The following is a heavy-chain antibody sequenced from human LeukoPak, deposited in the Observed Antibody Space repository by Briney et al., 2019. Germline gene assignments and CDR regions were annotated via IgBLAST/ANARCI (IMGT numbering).Heavy chain of an antibody. V-gene: IGHV3-30*02. Sequence: PGASLRLSCAPSGFTFSSYGMHWARQAPGKGREWVAFIRYDGSNKYYADFVKGRVTISRDNAKNSLYLQMNTLRAEDTGVYYCARPGGDDWGSNDYWGEGTLVTVSS. J-gene: IGHJ4*02. CDR3: ARPGGDDWGSNDY. CDR2: IRYDGSNK. CDR1: GFTFSSYG. D-gene: IGHD7-27*01.